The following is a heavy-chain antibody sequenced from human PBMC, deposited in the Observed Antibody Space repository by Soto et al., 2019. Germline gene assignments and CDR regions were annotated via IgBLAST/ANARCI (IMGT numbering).Heavy chain of an antibody. Sequence: ASVKGSCKASGYTFTSYDINWVRQATGQGLEWMGWMSPNSANTGYAQKFQGRVTMTRNTSVSTAYMELSSLRSEDTAVYYCAREGYSSSSGSRGNWFEPWGQGTMVTVSS. CDR3: AREGYSSSSGSRGNWFEP. CDR1: GYTFTSYD. V-gene: IGHV1-8*01. CDR2: MSPNSANT. D-gene: IGHD6-6*01. J-gene: IGHJ5*02.